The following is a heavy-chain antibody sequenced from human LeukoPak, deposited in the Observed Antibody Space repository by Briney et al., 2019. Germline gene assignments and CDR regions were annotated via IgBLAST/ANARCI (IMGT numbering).Heavy chain of an antibody. Sequence: PGGSLRLSCAASGFTFSSYGMSWVRQAPGKGLEWVSAISGSGGSTYYADSVKGRFTISRDNSKNTLYLQMNSLRAEDTAVYYCAKVGIVVVPAAMGYFDYWGQGTLVTISS. V-gene: IGHV3-23*01. D-gene: IGHD2-2*01. J-gene: IGHJ4*02. CDR2: ISGSGGST. CDR3: AKVGIVVVPAAMGYFDY. CDR1: GFTFSSYG.